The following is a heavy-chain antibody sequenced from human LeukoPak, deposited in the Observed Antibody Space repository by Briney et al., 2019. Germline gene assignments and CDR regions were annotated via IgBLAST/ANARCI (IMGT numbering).Heavy chain of an antibody. CDR1: GFTFSSYG. D-gene: IGHD3-10*01. CDR2: IRYDGSNK. J-gene: IGHJ4*02. CDR3: ARDTGSLWFGELLSYFDY. Sequence: PGGSLRLSCAASGFTFSSYGMHWVRQAPGKGLEWVAFIRYDGSNKYYADSVKGRFTISRDNAKNSLYLQMNSLRAEDTAVYYCARDTGSLWFGELLSYFDYWGQGTLVTVSS. V-gene: IGHV3-30*02.